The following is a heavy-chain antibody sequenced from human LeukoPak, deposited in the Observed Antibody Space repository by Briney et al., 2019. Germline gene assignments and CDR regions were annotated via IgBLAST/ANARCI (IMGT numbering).Heavy chain of an antibody. CDR2: ISGSGGST. CDR1: GFTFSSYA. CDR3: AKDDSYDFWSGYYLDDY. V-gene: IGHV3-23*01. Sequence: GGSLRLSCAASGFTFSSYAMSWVRQAPGKGLEWVSAISGSGGSTYYADSVKGRFTISRDNSKDTLYLQMNSLRAEDTAVYYCAKDDSYDFWSGYYLDDYWGQGTLVTVSS. J-gene: IGHJ4*02. D-gene: IGHD3-3*01.